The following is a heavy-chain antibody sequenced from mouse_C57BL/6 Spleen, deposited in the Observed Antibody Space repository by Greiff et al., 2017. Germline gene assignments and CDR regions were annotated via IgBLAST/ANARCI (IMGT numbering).Heavy chain of an antibody. CDR1: GFTFSSYA. CDR2: ISDGGSYT. CDR3: ARDRPMGD. J-gene: IGHJ4*01. V-gene: IGHV5-4*01. Sequence: VQLKESGGGLVKPGGSLKLSCAASGFTFSSYAMSWVRQTPEKRLEWVATISDGGSYTYYPDNVKGRFTISRDNAKNNLYLQMGHLKSEDTAMYYCARDRPMGDWGQGTSVTVSS.